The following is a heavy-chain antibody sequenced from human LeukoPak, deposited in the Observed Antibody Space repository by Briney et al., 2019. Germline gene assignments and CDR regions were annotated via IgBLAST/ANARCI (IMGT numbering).Heavy chain of an antibody. CDR1: GFTFTSYS. V-gene: IGHV3-21*01. CDR2: ISSTTTYI. CDR3: ARARSPHFTVVATFDS. J-gene: IGHJ4*02. Sequence: GGSLRLSCAASGFTFTSYSMTWVRQAPGKGLEWVSSISSTTTYIYYAHSVKGRFTISRDNVNNSLHLLMSSLRAEDTGIYYCARARSPHFTVVATFDSWGPGTLVTVSS. D-gene: IGHD4-4*01.